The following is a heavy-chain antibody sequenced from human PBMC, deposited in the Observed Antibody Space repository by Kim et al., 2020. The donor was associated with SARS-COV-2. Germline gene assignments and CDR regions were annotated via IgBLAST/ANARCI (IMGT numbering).Heavy chain of an antibody. Sequence: GGSPRLSCAASGFTFSNYWMHWVRQAPGKGLVWVSRIKSDGTDPSYADSVKGRFTISRDNAKNTLNLQMYSLRVEDTAVYYCARGGQMNTINSLDYWGQGILVTVSS. V-gene: IGHV3-74*01. CDR2: IKSDGTDP. CDR3: ARGGQMNTINSLDY. J-gene: IGHJ4*02. CDR1: GFTFSNYW.